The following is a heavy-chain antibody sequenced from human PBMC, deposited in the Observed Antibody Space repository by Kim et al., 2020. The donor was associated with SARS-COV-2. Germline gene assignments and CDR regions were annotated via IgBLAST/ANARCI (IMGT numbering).Heavy chain of an antibody. CDR3: TTDPDYYDSSGYYYMSPFFDY. V-gene: IGHV3-15*01. D-gene: IGHD3-22*01. Sequence: GGSLRLSCAASGFTFSNAWMSWVHQAPGKGLEWVGRIKSKTDGGTTDYAAPVKGRFTISRDDSKNTLYLQMNSLKTENTAVYYCTTDPDYYDSSGYYYMSPFFDYWGQGTLVTVSS. CDR2: IKSKTDGGTT. J-gene: IGHJ4*02. CDR1: GFTFSNAW.